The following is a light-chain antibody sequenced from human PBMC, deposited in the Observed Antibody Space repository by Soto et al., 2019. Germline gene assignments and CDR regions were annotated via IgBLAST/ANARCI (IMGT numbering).Light chain of an antibody. CDR1: SSDVGGYNY. V-gene: IGLV2-11*01. J-gene: IGLJ1*01. CDR3: CSYAGSYGYV. CDR2: DVS. Sequence: QSALTQPHSVSGSPGQSVTISCTGTSSDVGGYNYVSWYQQHPGKAPKLMIYDVSKRPSGVPDRFSGSKSGNTASLTISGLQAEDEADYYCCSYAGSYGYVFGTGTKVTVL.